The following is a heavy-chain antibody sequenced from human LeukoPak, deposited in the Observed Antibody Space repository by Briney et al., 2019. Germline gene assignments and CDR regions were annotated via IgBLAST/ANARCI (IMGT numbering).Heavy chain of an antibody. V-gene: IGHV3-33*01. Sequence: GGSLRLSCAASGFTFSNFGMHWIRQAPGKGLEWVAVERSGGSKHYADSVKGRFTISRDNAKNSLYLQMNSLRVEDTAVYYCARDSDGFDYWGQGALVTVSS. CDR1: GFTFSNFG. CDR3: ARDSDGFDY. J-gene: IGHJ4*02. D-gene: IGHD2-21*01. CDR2: ERSGGSK.